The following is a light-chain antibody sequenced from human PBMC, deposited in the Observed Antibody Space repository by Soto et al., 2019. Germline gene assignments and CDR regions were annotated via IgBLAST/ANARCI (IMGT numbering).Light chain of an antibody. CDR3: QQANSFPRT. CDR1: QGISSY. CDR2: AAS. J-gene: IGKJ1*01. Sequence: AIRMTQSPSSFSASTGDRVTITCRASQGISSYLAWYQQKPGKAPKLLIYAASNLQSGVPSRFSGSGSGTDFTLTISSLQPEDFATYYCQQANSFPRTFGQGTKVEIK. V-gene: IGKV1-8*01.